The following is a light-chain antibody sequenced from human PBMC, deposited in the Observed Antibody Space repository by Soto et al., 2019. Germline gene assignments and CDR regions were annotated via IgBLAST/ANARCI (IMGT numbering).Light chain of an antibody. CDR2: AAS. CDR3: QQYGDSPLT. J-gene: IGKJ4*01. CDR1: QTVTSDY. V-gene: IGKV3-20*01. Sequence: EIVLTQSPGTLSLSPGERATLSCRASQTVTSDYLAWYQQKPGEAPSLLIYAASDRATGIPDRFSASGSGTDFTLTISRLEPQDFAIYYCQQYGDSPLTFGGGTRVDIK.